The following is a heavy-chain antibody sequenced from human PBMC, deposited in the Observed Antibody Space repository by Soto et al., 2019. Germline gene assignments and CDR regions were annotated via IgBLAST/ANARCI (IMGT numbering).Heavy chain of an antibody. V-gene: IGHV3-74*01. Sequence: GGSLRLSCGASGFPFSRFWMHWVRQAPGKGLEWVSHINSDGSSTAYADSVKGRFTVSRDNAKSTLYLQMNSLRAEDTAVYYCASLRLAAGADYWGQGTLVTVSS. CDR3: ASLRLAAGADY. J-gene: IGHJ4*02. CDR2: INSDGSST. CDR1: GFPFSRFW. D-gene: IGHD3-3*02.